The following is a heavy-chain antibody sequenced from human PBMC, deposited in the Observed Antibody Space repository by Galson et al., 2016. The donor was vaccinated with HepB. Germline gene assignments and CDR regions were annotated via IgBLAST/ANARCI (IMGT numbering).Heavy chain of an antibody. J-gene: IGHJ1*01. D-gene: IGHD3-22*01. V-gene: IGHV3-7*03. Sequence: APGKGLEWVANIKPDGSERYYVDSLQGRFTISRDNAKNSLYLQMNGLRAEDTAVYYCALYYYDSSGFVEYFQHWGQGTRVTVSS. CDR3: ALYYYDSSGFVEYFQH. CDR2: IKPDGSER.